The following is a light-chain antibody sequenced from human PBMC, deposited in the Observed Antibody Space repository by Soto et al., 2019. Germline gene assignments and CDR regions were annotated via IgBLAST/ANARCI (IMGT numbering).Light chain of an antibody. Sequence: EIVMTHSPSTLSFSAWERATISSRASQSVSSYLAWYQQKPGQAPRLLIYDASNRDTGIPARFSGSGSGTDFILIISSLEPEDFAVYYCQHRFNWPWTFGQGTKVDIK. V-gene: IGKV3-11*01. J-gene: IGKJ1*01. CDR1: QSVSSY. CDR3: QHRFNWPWT. CDR2: DAS.